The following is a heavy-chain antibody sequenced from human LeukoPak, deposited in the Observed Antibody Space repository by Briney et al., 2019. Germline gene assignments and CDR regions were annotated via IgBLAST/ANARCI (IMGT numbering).Heavy chain of an antibody. Sequence: SVKVSCKASGGTFSSYAISWVRQAPGQGLEWMGGIIPIFGTAHYAQKFQGRVTITADESTSTAYMELSSLRSEDTAVYYCAGYCSGGSCYWDNGFDPWGQGTLVTVSS. V-gene: IGHV1-69*13. J-gene: IGHJ5*02. CDR2: IIPIFGTA. CDR3: AGYCSGGSCYWDNGFDP. D-gene: IGHD2-15*01. CDR1: GGTFSSYA.